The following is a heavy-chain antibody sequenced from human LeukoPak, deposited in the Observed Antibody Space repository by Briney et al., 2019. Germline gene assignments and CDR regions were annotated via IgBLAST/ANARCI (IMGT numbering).Heavy chain of an antibody. V-gene: IGHV1-2*02. CDR1: GYTFTGYY. Sequence: ASVKGSCKASGYTFTGYYMHWVRQAPGQGLEWMGWIDPNSGGTNYAQKFQGRVTMTRDTSISTAYMELSRLRSDDTAVYYCARGGHCSSTSCYRRNWFDPWGQGTLVTVSS. J-gene: IGHJ5*02. D-gene: IGHD2-2*02. CDR3: ARGGHCSSTSCYRRNWFDP. CDR2: IDPNSGGT.